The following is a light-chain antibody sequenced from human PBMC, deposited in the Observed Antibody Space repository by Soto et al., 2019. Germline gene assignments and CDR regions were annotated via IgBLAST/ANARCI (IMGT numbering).Light chain of an antibody. CDR2: DVS. J-gene: IGLJ1*01. CDR3: SSYTSSSTYV. Sequence: QSALTQPASVSGSPGQSITISCTGTSSDVGGCDCVSWYQQHPGKAPKLVIYDVSNRPSGVSDRFSGSKSGNTASLTISGLQAEYEADYYCSSYTSSSTYVFGTGTKLTVL. V-gene: IGLV2-14*03. CDR1: SSDVGGCDC.